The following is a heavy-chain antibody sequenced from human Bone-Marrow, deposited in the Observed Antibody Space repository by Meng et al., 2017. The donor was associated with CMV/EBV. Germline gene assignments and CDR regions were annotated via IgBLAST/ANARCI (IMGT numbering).Heavy chain of an antibody. J-gene: IGHJ4*02. CDR2: IHPHRGDT. CDR1: GYTFTAHY. CDR3: ARDNNWGPDY. Sequence: SVDLSCKASGYTFTAHYFHWVRQAPGQGLEWMGWIHPHRGDTNYAQQFQGRVTLTRDTSINTGYMELTRLTSDDTAVYYCARDNNWGPDYWGQGTLVTVSS. V-gene: IGHV1-2*02. D-gene: IGHD7-27*01.